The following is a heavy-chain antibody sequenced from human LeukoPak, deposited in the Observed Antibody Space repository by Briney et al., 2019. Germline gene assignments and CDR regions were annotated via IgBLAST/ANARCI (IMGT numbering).Heavy chain of an antibody. V-gene: IGHV5-51*01. CDR2: IYPADSDT. CDR3: ARSRYCTTTSCRHFDY. D-gene: IGHD2-2*01. Sequence: GESLKISCKGSGYSFTSYWIGWVRQMPGKDLEWMGIIYPADSDTRYSPSFQGQVTISADKSISTANLQWSSLKASDTAVYYCARSRYCTTTSCRHFDYWGQGTLVTVSS. CDR1: GYSFTSYW. J-gene: IGHJ4*02.